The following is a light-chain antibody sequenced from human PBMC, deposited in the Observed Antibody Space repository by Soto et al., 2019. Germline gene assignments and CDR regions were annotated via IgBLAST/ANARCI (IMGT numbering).Light chain of an antibody. J-gene: IGKJ4*01. V-gene: IGKV3-20*01. Sequence: EIVLTQSPGTLSLSPGERATLSCRASQSVSSTSLAWHQQKPGQAPRLLIYGASTRATGIPDRFSGSGSGTDFTLTISRLEPEDFAVYYCQQYGTSPNTFGGGTKVEIK. CDR1: QSVSSTS. CDR2: GAS. CDR3: QQYGTSPNT.